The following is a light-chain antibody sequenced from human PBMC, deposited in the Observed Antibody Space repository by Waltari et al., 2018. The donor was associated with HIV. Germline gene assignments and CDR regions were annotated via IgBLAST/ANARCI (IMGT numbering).Light chain of an antibody. CDR1: QSVSDD. Sequence: ETVMTQSPDSLSVSPGETVILSCRASQSVSDDLAWYQQKPGRAPRLLIYEGSKRNTAVPVKFRGTGSGTEFTLTISSLQSEDLGVYFCQQYMSWPRTFGQGTRVELK. V-gene: IGKV3-15*01. J-gene: IGKJ1*01. CDR2: EGS. CDR3: QQYMSWPRT.